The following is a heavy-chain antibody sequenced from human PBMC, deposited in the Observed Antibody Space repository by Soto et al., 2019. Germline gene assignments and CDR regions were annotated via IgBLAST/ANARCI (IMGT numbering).Heavy chain of an antibody. Sequence: QVQLQESGPGLMKSSETLTLTCSVSGGSIRSGGFYWSWARLLPGKGVQWVAYIYYTGAGYYNPDLKSRVTISLQASKNQFSPKLTSLTAADTAVYYCASGTFNTISFHFWGQGRLVSVS. CDR2: IYYTGAG. J-gene: IGHJ4*02. V-gene: IGHV4-31*03. CDR1: GGSIRSGGFY. D-gene: IGHD2-2*01. CDR3: ASGTFNTISFHF.